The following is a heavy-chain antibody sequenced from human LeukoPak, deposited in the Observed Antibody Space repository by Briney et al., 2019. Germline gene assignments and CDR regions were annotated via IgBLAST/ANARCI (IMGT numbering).Heavy chain of an antibody. CDR3: AKGWFGEYVDY. J-gene: IGHJ4*02. CDR1: GFTFSSYW. Sequence: GGSLRLSYAASGFTFSSYWMSWVRQAPGKGLEWVANIKQDGSEKHYVDSVKGRFTISRDNAKNSLYLQMNSLRAEDTAVYYCAKGWFGEYVDYWGQGTLVTVSS. CDR2: IKQDGSEK. V-gene: IGHV3-7*03. D-gene: IGHD3-10*01.